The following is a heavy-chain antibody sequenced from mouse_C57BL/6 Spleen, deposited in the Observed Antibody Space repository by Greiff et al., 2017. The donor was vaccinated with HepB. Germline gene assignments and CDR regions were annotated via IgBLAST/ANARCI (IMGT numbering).Heavy chain of an antibody. D-gene: IGHD1-1*01. J-gene: IGHJ2*01. CDR1: GFTFSDYG. V-gene: IGHV5-17*01. CDR3: ARGVTTVNYFDY. CDR2: ISSGSSTI. Sequence: EVKVEESGGGLVKPGGSLKLSCAASGFTFSDYGMHWVRQAPEKGLEWVAYISSGSSTIYYADTVKGRFTISRDNAKNTLFLQMTSLRSEDTAMYYCARGVTTVNYFDYWGQGTTLTVSS.